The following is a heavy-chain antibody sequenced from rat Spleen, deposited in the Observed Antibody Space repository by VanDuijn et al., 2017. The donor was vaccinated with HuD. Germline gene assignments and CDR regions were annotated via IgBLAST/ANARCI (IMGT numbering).Heavy chain of an antibody. CDR2: ISYDGSST. CDR3: TTVVPFDY. D-gene: IGHD1-1*01. V-gene: IGHV5-31*01. J-gene: IGHJ2*01. CDR1: GFTFNNYW. Sequence: EVQLVESGGGLVQPGRSLKLSCVASGFTFNNYWMSWIRQAPGKGLEWVASISYDGSSTYYRDSVKGRFTISRDNAKSTLYLQMDSLRSEDTATYYCTTVVPFDYWGQGVMVTVSS.